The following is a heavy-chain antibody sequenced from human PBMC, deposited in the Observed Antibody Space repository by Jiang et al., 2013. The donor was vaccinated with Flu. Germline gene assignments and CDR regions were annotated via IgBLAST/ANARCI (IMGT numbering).Heavy chain of an antibody. J-gene: IGHJ4*02. D-gene: IGHD3-22*01. CDR2: VNPNGGST. CDR3: ARGLRRSGYTY. V-gene: IGHV1-46*03. Sequence: GQGLEWMGIVNPNGGSTNYAQKFQGRITMTRDTSTSTVYMELSSLRSEDTAVYYCARGLRRSGYTYWGQGTLVTVSS.